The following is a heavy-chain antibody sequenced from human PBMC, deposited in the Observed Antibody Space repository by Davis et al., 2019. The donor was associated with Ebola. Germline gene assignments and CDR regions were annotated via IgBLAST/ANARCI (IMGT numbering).Heavy chain of an antibody. D-gene: IGHD2-15*01. Sequence: ASVKVSCKASGYTFTGYYMHWVRQAPGQGLEWMGRINPNSGGTNYAQKFQGRITMTRDTSISTAYMELSRLRSDDTAVYYCARGNFWDIVVVVAVSPLDYWGQGTLVTVSS. CDR1: GYTFTGYY. CDR3: ARGNFWDIVVVVAVSPLDY. V-gene: IGHV1-2*06. CDR2: INPNSGGT. J-gene: IGHJ4*02.